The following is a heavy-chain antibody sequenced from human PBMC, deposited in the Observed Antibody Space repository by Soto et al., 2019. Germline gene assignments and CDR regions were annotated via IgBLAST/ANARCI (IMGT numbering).Heavy chain of an antibody. V-gene: IGHV4-34*01. CDR3: ARNSSGWYGGINRYYFDY. D-gene: IGHD6-19*01. J-gene: IGHJ4*02. CDR2: INHSGST. CDR1: GGSFSGYC. Sequence: SETLSLTCAVYGGSFSGYCWSWIRQPPGKGLEWIGEINHSGSTNHNPSLKSRVTISVDTSKNQFSLKLTSVTAAVTAVYYCARNSSGWYGGINRYYFDYWGQGTLVTVSS.